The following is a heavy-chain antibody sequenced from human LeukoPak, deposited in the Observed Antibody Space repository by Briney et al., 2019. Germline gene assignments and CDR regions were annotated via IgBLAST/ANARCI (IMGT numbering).Heavy chain of an antibody. CDR3: AKDPLERKFRVVVPAAMRGLDEVRY. CDR1: GFTFSSYG. Sequence: PGGTLRLSCAASGFTFSSYGMSWVRQAPGKGLEWVSSISNSGGSTYYADSVKGRFTISRDNSRNTLYLQMNSLRAEDTAVYYCAKDPLERKFRVVVPAAMRGLDEVRYWGQGTLVTVSS. V-gene: IGHV3-23*01. D-gene: IGHD2-2*01. CDR2: ISNSGGST. J-gene: IGHJ4*02.